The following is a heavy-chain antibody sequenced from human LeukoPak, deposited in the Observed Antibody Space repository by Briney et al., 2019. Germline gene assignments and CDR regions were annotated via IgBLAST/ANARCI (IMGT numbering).Heavy chain of an antibody. CDR2: ISGSGDST. CDR1: GFTFSSYA. Sequence: PGGSLRLSCVASGFTFSSYAMTWVRQAPGKGLEWVSGISGSGDSTYYADSVKGRFTISTDKSKNTLYLQMNSLRAEDTAIYYCAKDGYHDSSGYYSDYWGQGTLVTVSS. CDR3: AKDGYHDSSGYYSDY. V-gene: IGHV3-23*01. D-gene: IGHD3-22*01. J-gene: IGHJ4*02.